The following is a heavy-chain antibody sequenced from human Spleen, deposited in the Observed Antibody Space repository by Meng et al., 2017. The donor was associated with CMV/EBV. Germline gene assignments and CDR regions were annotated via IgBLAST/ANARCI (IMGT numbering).Heavy chain of an antibody. D-gene: IGHD2-21*01. Sequence: GESLKISCAASGFTFSSYAMHWVRQAPGKGLEWVAVISYDGSTKRYGDSVRGRFTISRDNPKNTLYLQMNSLRPEDTAVYYCARPFVEVNYWGQGTLVTVSS. V-gene: IGHV3-30-3*01. CDR3: ARPFVEVNY. CDR2: ISYDGSTK. CDR1: GFTFSSYA. J-gene: IGHJ4*02.